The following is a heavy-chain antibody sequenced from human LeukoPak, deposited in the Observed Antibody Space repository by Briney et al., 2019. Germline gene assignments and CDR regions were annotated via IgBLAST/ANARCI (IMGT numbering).Heavy chain of an antibody. CDR1: GFTFSNYV. V-gene: IGHV3-23*01. CDR3: AKVVNHVDYALSS. J-gene: IGHJ4*02. D-gene: IGHD4-17*01. Sequence: PGGSLRLSCAASGFTFSNYVMTLVRQAPGKGLEWVSGITGSGDNTYYADSVKGRFTISRDNSKNTLYLHMNSLKAEDTAVYYCAKVVNHVDYALSSWGQGTLVTVSS. CDR2: ITGSGDNT.